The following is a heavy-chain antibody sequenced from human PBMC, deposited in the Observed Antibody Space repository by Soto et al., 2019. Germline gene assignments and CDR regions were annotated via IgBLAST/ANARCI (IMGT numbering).Heavy chain of an antibody. V-gene: IGHV1-69*13. Sequence: SVKVSCKASGGTFSSYAISWVRQAPGQGLEWMGGIIPIFGTANYAQKLQGRVTITADESTSTAYMELSSLRSEDTAVYYCGRVGGEGSSTYYYYYYGMDVWGQGTTVTVSS. CDR1: GGTFSSYA. CDR3: GRVGGEGSSTYYYYYYGMDV. CDR2: IIPIFGTA. D-gene: IGHD6-6*01. J-gene: IGHJ6*02.